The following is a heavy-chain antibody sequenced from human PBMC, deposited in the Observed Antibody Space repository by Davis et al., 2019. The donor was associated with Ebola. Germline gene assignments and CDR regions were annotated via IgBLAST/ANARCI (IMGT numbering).Heavy chain of an antibody. CDR2: INGYNGNT. Sequence: AASVKVSCKASGYIFTTYGMHWVRQAPGQGLEWMGWINGYNGNTNYAQKLQGRVTMTTDTSTSTAYMELRSLRSDDTAVYFCARTSIVGTTTTASDIWGQGTKVTVSS. CDR3: ARTSIVGTTTTASDI. CDR1: GYIFTTYG. V-gene: IGHV1-18*01. D-gene: IGHD1-26*01. J-gene: IGHJ3*02.